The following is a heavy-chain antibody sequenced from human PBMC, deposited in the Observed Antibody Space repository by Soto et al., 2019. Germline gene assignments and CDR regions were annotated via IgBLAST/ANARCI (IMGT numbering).Heavy chain of an antibody. V-gene: IGHV1-58*01. D-gene: IGHD6-13*01. CDR2: IVVGSGNT. CDR3: AGRIAAAGYYYGMDV. J-gene: IGHJ6*02. CDR1: GFTFTSSA. Sequence: QMQLVQSGPEVKKPGTSVKVSCKASGFTFTSSAVQWVRQARGQRREWIGWIVVGSGNTNYAQKFQERVTITRDMSTSTASMELSSLRSEDTAVYYCAGRIAAAGYYYGMDVWGQGTTVTVSS.